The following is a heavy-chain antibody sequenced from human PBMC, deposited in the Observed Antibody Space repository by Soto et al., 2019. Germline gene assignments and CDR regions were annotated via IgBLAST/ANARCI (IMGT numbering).Heavy chain of an antibody. D-gene: IGHD5-12*01. J-gene: IGHJ4*02. V-gene: IGHV3-7*01. CDR3: ASGLADKSTITLGY. CDR1: GFTFSNYW. CDR2: IKQDGSER. Sequence: EVQLVESGGGLVQAGGSLRLSCAASGFTFSNYWRTWVRQAPGKGLEWVANIKQDGSERYYVDSVKGRFTISRDTSLYLQMNSLRAEDTAVYYCASGLADKSTITLGYWGQGTLVIVSS.